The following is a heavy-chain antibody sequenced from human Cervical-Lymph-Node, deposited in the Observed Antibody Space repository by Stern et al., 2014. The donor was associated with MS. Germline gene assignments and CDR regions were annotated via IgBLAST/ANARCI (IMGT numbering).Heavy chain of an antibody. Sequence: QVQLMQSGAEVKKPGSSVKVSCKASGGTFSTYAISWVRQAPGQGLEWMGGITPIFGTANYAQKFQGRVTITADESTSTAYMELSRLRSEDTAVYYCAREYNWNDRFYGMDVWGQGTTVTVSS. J-gene: IGHJ6*02. CDR3: AREYNWNDRFYGMDV. CDR2: ITPIFGTA. D-gene: IGHD1-20*01. V-gene: IGHV1-69*01. CDR1: GGTFSTYA.